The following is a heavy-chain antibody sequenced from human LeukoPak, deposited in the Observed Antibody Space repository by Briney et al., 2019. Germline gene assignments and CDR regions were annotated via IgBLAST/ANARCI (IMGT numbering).Heavy chain of an antibody. CDR3: ARDRSPSYYYDSSGTRDYYYYMDV. J-gene: IGHJ6*03. V-gene: IGHV1-69*04. CDR2: IIPILGIA. D-gene: IGHD3-22*01. CDR1: GGTFSSYA. Sequence: SVKVSCTASGGTFSSYAISWVRQAPGQGLEWMGRIIPILGIANYAQKFQGRVTITADKSTSTAYMELRSLRSDDTAVYYCARDRSPSYYYDSSGTRDYYYYMDVWGKGTTVTVSS.